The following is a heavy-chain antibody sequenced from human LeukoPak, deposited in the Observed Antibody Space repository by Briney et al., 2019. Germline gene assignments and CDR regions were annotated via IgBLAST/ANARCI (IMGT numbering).Heavy chain of an antibody. J-gene: IGHJ4*02. V-gene: IGHV1-2*02. D-gene: IGHD3-16*01. CDR3: ARPYLRRRLYFDY. CDR1: GYTFTGYY. Sequence: ASVKVSCKASGYTFTGYYMHWVRQAPGQGLEWMGWINPNSGGTNYAQKFQGRVTMTRDTSISTAYMELSRLRSDDTAVYYCARPYLRRRLYFDYWGQGTLVTASS. CDR2: INPNSGGT.